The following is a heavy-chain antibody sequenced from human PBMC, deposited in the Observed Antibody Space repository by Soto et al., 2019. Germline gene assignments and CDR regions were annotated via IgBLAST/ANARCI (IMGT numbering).Heavy chain of an antibody. V-gene: IGHV3-15*07. D-gene: IGHD4-17*01. J-gene: IGHJ5*02. Sequence: EVQLVESGGGLIKPGGSLRLSCAASGFTFTNAWMNWVRQAPGKGLEWVGRIRSKTDGGAADYAAPVKGRFTISRDDSENTVHLQMNSLKNEDTAVYYCTTDLVGVTVTTAWGQGTLVTVSS. CDR1: GFTFTNAW. CDR3: TTDLVGVTVTTA. CDR2: IRSKTDGGAA.